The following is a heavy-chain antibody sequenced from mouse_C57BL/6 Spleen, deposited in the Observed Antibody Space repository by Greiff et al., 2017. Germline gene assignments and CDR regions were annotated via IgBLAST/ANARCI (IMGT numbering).Heavy chain of an antibody. D-gene: IGHD2-1*01. Sequence: EVKLMESGAELVKPGASVKLSCTASGFNIKDYYMHWVKQRTEQGLEWIGRIDPEDGETKYATKFQGKATITADTSSNTAYLQLSSLTSEDTAVDYCARESYGNFVMDYWGQGTSVTVSS. J-gene: IGHJ4*01. CDR3: ARESYGNFVMDY. CDR2: IDPEDGET. V-gene: IGHV14-2*01. CDR1: GFNIKDYY.